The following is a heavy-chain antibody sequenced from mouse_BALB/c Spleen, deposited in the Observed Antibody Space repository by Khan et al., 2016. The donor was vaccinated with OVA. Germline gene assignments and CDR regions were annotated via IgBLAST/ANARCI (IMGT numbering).Heavy chain of an antibody. V-gene: IGHV1-7*01. J-gene: IGHJ3*01. D-gene: IGHD1-1*01. CDR2: INPSTGYS. CDR1: GYTFTSYW. CDR3: ANHGSSSAWFAY. Sequence: VQLQESGAELAKPGASVKMSCKASGYTFTSYWMHWVKQRPGQGLEWIGYINPSTGYSEYNQKFKDKVTLTADKSSSTAYMQLSSLTSDDSAVYYCANHGSSSAWFAYWGQGTLVTVSA.